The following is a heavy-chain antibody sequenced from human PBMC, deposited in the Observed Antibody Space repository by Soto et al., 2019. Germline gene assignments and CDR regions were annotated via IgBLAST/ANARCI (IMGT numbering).Heavy chain of an antibody. CDR1: GFTFSSYA. CDR2: ISGSGGST. CDR3: ARRGIAAAGTRTYYYYGMDV. D-gene: IGHD6-13*01. J-gene: IGHJ6*02. V-gene: IGHV3-23*01. Sequence: EVQLLESGGGLVQPGGSLRLSCAASGFTFSSYAMSWVRQAPGKGLEWVSAISGSGGSTYYADSVKGRFTISRDNSKNTLYLQMHSLRAEDTAVYYCARRGIAAAGTRTYYYYGMDVWRQGTTVTVSS.